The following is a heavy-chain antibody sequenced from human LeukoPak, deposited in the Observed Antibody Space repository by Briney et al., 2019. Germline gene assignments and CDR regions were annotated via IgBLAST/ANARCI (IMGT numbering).Heavy chain of an antibody. Sequence: PGGSLRLSCAASGFTFSSYSMNWVRQAPGKGLEWVSSISSSSYIYYADSVKGRFTISRDNAKNSLYLQMNSLRAEDTAVHYCARVAMVRGVIIDQFDYWGQGTLVTVSS. V-gene: IGHV3-21*01. CDR2: ISSSSYI. CDR1: GFTFSSYS. J-gene: IGHJ4*02. D-gene: IGHD3-10*01. CDR3: ARVAMVRGVIIDQFDY.